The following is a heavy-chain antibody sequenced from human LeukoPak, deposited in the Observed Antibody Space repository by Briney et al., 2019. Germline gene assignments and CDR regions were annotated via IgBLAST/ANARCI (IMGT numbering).Heavy chain of an antibody. V-gene: IGHV3-48*02. CDR2: ISSSSTI. D-gene: IGHD4-17*01. J-gene: IGHJ4*02. CDR1: GFTFSSYS. CDR3: ARDQYGAYAIDY. Sequence: PGGSLRLSCAASGFTFSSYSMNWVRQAPGKALEWVSYISSSSTIYYANSVKGRFTMSRDNAKNSLYLQMNSLRDEDTAVYYCARDQYGAYAIDYWGQGTLVTVSS.